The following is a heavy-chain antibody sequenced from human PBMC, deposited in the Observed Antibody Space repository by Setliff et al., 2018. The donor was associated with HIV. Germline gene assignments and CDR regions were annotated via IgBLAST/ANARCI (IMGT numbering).Heavy chain of an antibody. D-gene: IGHD6-13*01. CDR2: IYPDDSDSDI. J-gene: IGHJ4*02. CDR1: GYRFTSYW. V-gene: IGHV5-51*01. CDR3: ARHPNPYSTTWYVFDF. Sequence: PGESLKISCKGSGYRFTSYWIGWVRQMPGKGLEWMGLIYPDDSDSDIRYSPSFQGQVTISADKSINTAYLQWSGLKASDTAMYYCARHPNPYSTTWYVFDFWGQGTLVTVSS.